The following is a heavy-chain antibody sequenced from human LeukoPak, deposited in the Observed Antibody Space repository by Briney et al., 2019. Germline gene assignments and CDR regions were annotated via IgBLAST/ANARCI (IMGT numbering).Heavy chain of an antibody. J-gene: IGHJ5*02. CDR2: ANSDGGST. Sequence: GGTLRRYCAGSGVTLSGFWMHWVRQAPGQGLLWVARANSDGGSTSYADSVKGRFTISRDNAKNTLYVQMNSLRVEDTAVYYCVRSYCGTSNCYGWFDPWGQGTQVTVSS. CDR1: GVTLSGFW. V-gene: IGHV3-74*01. D-gene: IGHD2-2*01. CDR3: VRSYCGTSNCYGWFDP.